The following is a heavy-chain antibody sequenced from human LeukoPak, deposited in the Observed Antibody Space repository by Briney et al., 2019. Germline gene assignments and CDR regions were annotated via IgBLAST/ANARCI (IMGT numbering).Heavy chain of an antibody. J-gene: IGHJ5*02. V-gene: IGHV1-8*02. CDR3: VRDGEGVGISANYWFDP. CDR2: MDPNTGHT. Sequence: AASVKVSCKASGFMFTNFDINWVRQASGLGLEWMGWMDPNTGHTGYAQRFQGRVTLTRDTATSTAYMELRGLRSDDTAVYYCVRDGEGVGISANYWFDPWGQGTLVTVSS. D-gene: IGHD3-10*01. CDR1: GFMFTNFD.